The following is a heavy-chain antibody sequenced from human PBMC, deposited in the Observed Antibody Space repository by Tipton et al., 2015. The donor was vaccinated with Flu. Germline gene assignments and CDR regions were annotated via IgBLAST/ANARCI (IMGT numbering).Heavy chain of an antibody. V-gene: IGHV4-59*12. CDR2: IYNNKYT. J-gene: IGHJ4*02. CDR3: ARDPSLGMPDYLDF. CDR1: GVFFSSYY. D-gene: IGHD2-2*01. Sequence: TLSLTCTVSGVFFSSYYWNWIRQPPGKGLEWIGYIYNNKYTKYNPSLKSRVSISVDTSKKQFSLQLRSVTAADTAVYYCARDPSLGMPDYLDFWGQGTLVTVSS.